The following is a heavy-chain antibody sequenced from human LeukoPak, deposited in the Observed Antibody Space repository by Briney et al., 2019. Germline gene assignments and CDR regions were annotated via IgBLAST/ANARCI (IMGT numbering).Heavy chain of an antibody. CDR1: GYTFTGYY. D-gene: IGHD5-18*01. J-gene: IGHJ4*02. CDR3: ARGVDTAMVPDTTFDY. V-gene: IGHV1-2*02. Sequence: GASVKVSCKASGYTFTGYYMHWVRQAPGQGLEWMGWINPNSGGTNYAQKFQGRVTMTRDTSISTAYMELSRLRSDDTAVYYCARGVDTAMVPDTTFDYWGQGTLVTVSS. CDR2: INPNSGGT.